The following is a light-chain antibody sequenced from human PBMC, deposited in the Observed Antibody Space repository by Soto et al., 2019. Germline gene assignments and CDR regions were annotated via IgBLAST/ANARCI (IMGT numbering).Light chain of an antibody. Sequence: DIPMTQSPSSLSASVGDRVTITCRASRNIGNYLNWYQQKPESAPKLLIYLTSSLQSGVPSRFSGGGSGTDFTLTISSLQPEDFATYSCQQSYSTPYSFGQGTKLEIK. CDR2: LTS. J-gene: IGKJ2*01. CDR3: QQSYSTPYS. CDR1: RNIGNY. V-gene: IGKV1-39*01.